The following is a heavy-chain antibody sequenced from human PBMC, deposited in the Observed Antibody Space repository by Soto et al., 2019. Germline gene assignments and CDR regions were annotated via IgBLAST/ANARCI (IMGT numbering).Heavy chain of an antibody. J-gene: IGHJ5*02. CDR1: GYTLTELS. CDR3: ATMSITMVRAPLRGGWFDP. Sequence: ASGKVCCEVSGYTLTELSMHWVRQAPGKGLEWMGGFDPEDGETIYAQKFQGRVTMTEDTSTDTAYMELSSLRSEDTAVYYCATMSITMVRAPLRGGWFDPWGQGTLVTVSS. D-gene: IGHD3-10*01. CDR2: FDPEDGET. V-gene: IGHV1-24*01.